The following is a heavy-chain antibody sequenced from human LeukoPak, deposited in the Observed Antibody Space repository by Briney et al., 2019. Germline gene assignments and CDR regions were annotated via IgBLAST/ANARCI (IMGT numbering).Heavy chain of an antibody. D-gene: IGHD3-10*01. Sequence: SETLSLTCAVYGGPFSGYYWSWIRQPPGKGLEWIGEINHSGSTNYNPSLKSRVTISVDTSKNQFSLKLSSVTAADTAVYYCARLPDYYSRLGAPGWGQGTLVTVSS. CDR1: GGPFSGYY. V-gene: IGHV4-34*01. J-gene: IGHJ4*02. CDR2: INHSGST. CDR3: ARLPDYYSRLGAPG.